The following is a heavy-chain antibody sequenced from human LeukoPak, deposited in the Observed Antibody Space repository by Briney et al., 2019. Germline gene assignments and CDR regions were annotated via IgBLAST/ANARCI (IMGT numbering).Heavy chain of an antibody. CDR3: ARAAPYYRCFDP. Sequence: SETLSLTCAGYGGSFSGYYWSWIRQAPGKGLEWIGEINHSGSTNYNPSLKSRVTISVDTSKNQCSLKLSSVTAADTAVYYCARAAPYYRCFDPWGQGTLVTVSS. D-gene: IGHD3-22*01. CDR2: INHSGST. CDR1: GGSFSGYY. J-gene: IGHJ5*02. V-gene: IGHV4-34*01.